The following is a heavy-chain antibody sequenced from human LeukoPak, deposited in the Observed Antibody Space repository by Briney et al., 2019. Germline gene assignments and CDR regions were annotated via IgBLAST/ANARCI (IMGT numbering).Heavy chain of an antibody. V-gene: IGHV3-48*01. CDR2: ISSSSATI. CDR3: ARSGSGWYYPFDY. J-gene: IGHJ4*02. Sequence: GGSLRLSCAGSGFTFSGYSVNWVRQTPGKGLEWISYISSSSATISYADSVKGRFTVSRDNVQNSLYLQMNSLRAEDTAVYYCARSGSGWYYPFDYWGQGALATVSS. D-gene: IGHD6-19*01. CDR1: GFTFSGYS.